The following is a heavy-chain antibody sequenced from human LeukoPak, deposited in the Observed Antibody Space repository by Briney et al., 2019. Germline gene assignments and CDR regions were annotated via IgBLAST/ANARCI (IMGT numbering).Heavy chain of an antibody. CDR2: INSDSSRM. Sequence: GGSLRLSCAASGFTLSSYEMNWVSQAPGKGLEWVSYINSDSSRMDYADSVKGRFTISRDNARNSLYLQMNSLTGEDTAVYYCARELQGSGFDPWGQGTLVTASS. CDR3: ARELQGSGFDP. V-gene: IGHV3-48*03. CDR1: GFTLSSYE. J-gene: IGHJ5*02. D-gene: IGHD6-19*01.